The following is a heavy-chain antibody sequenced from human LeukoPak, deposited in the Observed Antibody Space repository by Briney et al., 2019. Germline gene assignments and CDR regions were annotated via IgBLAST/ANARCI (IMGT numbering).Heavy chain of an antibody. CDR1: GITFSSYS. J-gene: IGHJ4*02. V-gene: IGHV3-21*01. D-gene: IGHD2-2*02. CDR3: VGRIPDGFDY. CDR2: ISSGSTYI. Sequence: PGGSLRLSCAASGITFSSYSMDWVRQAPGKGLEWVSSISSGSTYIYYADSVKGRFTISRDNAKNSLYLEMNSLRAEDTAVYYCVGRIPDGFDYWGQGTLVTVSS.